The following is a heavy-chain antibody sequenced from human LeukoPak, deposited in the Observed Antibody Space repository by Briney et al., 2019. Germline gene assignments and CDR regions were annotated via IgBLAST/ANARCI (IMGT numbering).Heavy chain of an antibody. J-gene: IGHJ4*02. Sequence: PGGSLRLSCAASGFPLSSYSINWVSQAPGKGLEWVSYISSSGSAIYYVDSVKGRFTVSRDNAKNSLFLQMNSPRAEDTAVYYCARDTAFDYWGQGTLVTVSS. CDR1: GFPLSSYS. V-gene: IGHV3-48*01. CDR3: ARDTAFDY. CDR2: ISSSGSAI. D-gene: IGHD5-18*01.